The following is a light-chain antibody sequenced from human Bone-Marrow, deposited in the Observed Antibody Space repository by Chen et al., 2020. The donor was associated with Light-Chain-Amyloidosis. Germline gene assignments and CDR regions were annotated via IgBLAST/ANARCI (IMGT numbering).Light chain of an antibody. V-gene: IGLV2-23*03. CDR3: CSYGGYSTFV. Sequence: QSALTQPASVSGSPGRSITSSCTGTSIGTFNLVSWYQQNPGNAPKLIIYEGNRRPSEVSDRFSGSTSGNTASLTISGLQTEDEADYYCCSYGGYSTFVFGGGTKLTVL. J-gene: IGLJ2*01. CDR2: EGN. CDR1: SIGTFNL.